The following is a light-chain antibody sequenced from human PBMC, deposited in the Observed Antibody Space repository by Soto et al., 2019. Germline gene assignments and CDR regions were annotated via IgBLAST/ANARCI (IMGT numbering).Light chain of an antibody. Sequence: QSVLTQPASVSGSPGQSITISCTGTSTDIGAYNYVSWYQQPPGTAPKLIIYEASNRPSGVPDRFSGSKSGNTASLTISGLQAADEADYYCSLYTSENTYVFGTGTKVTV. CDR2: EAS. J-gene: IGLJ1*01. V-gene: IGLV2-18*01. CDR1: STDIGAYNY. CDR3: SLYTSENTYV.